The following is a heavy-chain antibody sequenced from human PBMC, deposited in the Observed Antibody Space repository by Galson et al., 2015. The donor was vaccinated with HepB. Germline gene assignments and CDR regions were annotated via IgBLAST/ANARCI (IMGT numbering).Heavy chain of an antibody. V-gene: IGHV4-39*01. Sequence: TLSLTCTVSGGSISSSSYYWGWIRQPPGKGLEWIGSIYYSGNTYYNPSLKSRVTISVDTSKNQFSLMPSSVTAADTAVYYCARHPSYYYGMDVWGQGTTVTVSS. CDR3: ARHPSYYYGMDV. CDR1: GGSISSSSYY. CDR2: IYYSGNT. J-gene: IGHJ6*02.